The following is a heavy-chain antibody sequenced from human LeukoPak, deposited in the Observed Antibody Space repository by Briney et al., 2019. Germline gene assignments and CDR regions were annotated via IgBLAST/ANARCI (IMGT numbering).Heavy chain of an antibody. CDR2: INHSGST. CDR3: ARSSGGGSGTKNPGPYYFDY. CDR1: GGSFSGYY. V-gene: IGHV4-34*01. J-gene: IGHJ4*02. D-gene: IGHD3-16*01. Sequence: PSETLSLTCAVYGGSFSGYYWSWIRQPPGKGLEWIGEINHSGSTNYNPSLKSRVTISVDTSKNQFSLKLSSVTAADTAVYYCARSSGGGSGTKNPGPYYFDYWGQGTLVTVSS.